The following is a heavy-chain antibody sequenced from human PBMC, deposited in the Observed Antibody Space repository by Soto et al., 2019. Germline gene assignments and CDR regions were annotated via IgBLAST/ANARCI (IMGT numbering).Heavy chain of an antibody. V-gene: IGHV6-1*01. CDR1: WNRVSHKSAT. CDR2: TYYRSQWYY. D-gene: IGHD2-15*01. Sequence: QTPSLTCAISWNRVSHKSATWSWFRQSPSRGLEWLGRTYYRSQWYYDYAVSVKRRISINPDTSKNQFSLQLDSLTPEDTAVYFCVRLIGNSWLDQWGQGTLVTVSS. J-gene: IGHJ4*02. CDR3: VRLIGNSWLDQ.